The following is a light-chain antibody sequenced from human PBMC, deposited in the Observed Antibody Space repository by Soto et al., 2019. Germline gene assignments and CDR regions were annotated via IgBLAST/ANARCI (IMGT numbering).Light chain of an antibody. CDR3: QQYNNWPIT. J-gene: IGKJ5*01. CDR1: QSISSN. V-gene: IGKV3-15*01. CDR2: GAS. Sequence: EIVMTQSPATLSVSPGERATLSCRASQSISSNLAWYQQKPGQAPRLLISGASTRATGVPARFSGSGSGTEFTLTINSLQSEDFAVYYCQQYNNWPITFGQGTRLEI.